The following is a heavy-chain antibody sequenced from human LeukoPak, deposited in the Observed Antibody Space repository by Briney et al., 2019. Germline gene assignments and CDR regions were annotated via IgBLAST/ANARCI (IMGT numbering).Heavy chain of an antibody. V-gene: IGHV3-64*04. Sequence: GGSLRLSCSASGFSFSSYTMHWVRQAPGKGLEYVSGISSNGVNTYYPDSVKGRFTISRDNSKNTLFLQMNSLRAEDTAVYYCARVMATISQDYFDFWGQGTLVTVSS. CDR3: ARVMATISQDYFDF. CDR2: ISSNGVNT. CDR1: GFSFSSYT. J-gene: IGHJ4*02. D-gene: IGHD5-24*01.